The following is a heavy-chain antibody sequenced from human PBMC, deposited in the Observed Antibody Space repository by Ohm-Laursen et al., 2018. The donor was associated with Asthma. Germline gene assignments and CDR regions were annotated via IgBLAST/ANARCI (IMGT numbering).Heavy chain of an antibody. CDR2: IYYSGST. J-gene: IGHJ5*02. CDR3: ARDGGSYFWFDP. CDR1: GGSISSYY. V-gene: IGHV4-59*01. D-gene: IGHD1-26*01. Sequence: SDTLSLTCTVSGGSISSYYWSWIRQPPGKGLEWIGYIYYSGSTNYNPSLKSRVTISVDTSKNQFSLKLSSVTAADTAVYYCARDGGSYFWFDPWGQGTLVTVSS.